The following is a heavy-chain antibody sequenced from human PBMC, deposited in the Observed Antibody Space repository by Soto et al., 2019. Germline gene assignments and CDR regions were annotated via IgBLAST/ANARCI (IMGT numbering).Heavy chain of an antibody. V-gene: IGHV1-46*01. CDR3: AGGDGAFDI. Sequence: QVQLVQSGAEVQKPGASVKVSCKASGYTFTSYYMHWVRQAPGQGLEWMGIINPSGGSTSYAQKFQGRVTMTSDTCTSTVYMELSSLRAKDAAVYYCAGGDGAFDIWGQGTMVTVSS. D-gene: IGHD3-16*01. CDR2: INPSGGST. CDR1: GYTFTSYY. J-gene: IGHJ3*02.